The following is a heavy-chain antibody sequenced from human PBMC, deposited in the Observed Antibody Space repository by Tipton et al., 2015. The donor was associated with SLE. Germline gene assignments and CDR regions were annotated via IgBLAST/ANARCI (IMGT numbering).Heavy chain of an antibody. Sequence: TLSLTCTVSDGSIRSTNYYWGWIRQPPGKGLEWIGSIFYTGSTYYNPSLKSRVSFSIDTSKHQFSLKLNSVTAADTAVYYCAKGGASSQWFDPWGQGTLVTVSS. D-gene: IGHD6-6*01. V-gene: IGHV4-39*07. CDR3: AKGGASSQWFDP. CDR1: DGSIRSTNYY. J-gene: IGHJ5*02. CDR2: IFYTGST.